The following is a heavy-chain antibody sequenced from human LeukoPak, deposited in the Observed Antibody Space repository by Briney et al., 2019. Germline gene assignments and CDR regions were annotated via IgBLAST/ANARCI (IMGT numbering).Heavy chain of an antibody. CDR2: MSYDGSNN. Sequence: GGSLRLSCAASGFTFSSYGMHWVREAPGKGLYWVAVMSYDGSNNYYADSVKGRFTISRDNSKNTLFLQMHSLRAEDTAVYYCEKGSNRGVATIDYWGQGTLVTVSS. V-gene: IGHV3-30*18. CDR1: GFTFSSYG. J-gene: IGHJ4*02. D-gene: IGHD5-12*01. CDR3: EKGSNRGVATIDY.